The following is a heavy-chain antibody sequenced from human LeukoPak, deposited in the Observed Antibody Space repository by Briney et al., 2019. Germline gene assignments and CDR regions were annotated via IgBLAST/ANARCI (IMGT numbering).Heavy chain of an antibody. CDR3: ARSIQSRDGYNPDY. J-gene: IGHJ4*02. D-gene: IGHD5-24*01. Sequence: PGGSLRLSCAASGFTFSSYSMNWVRQAPGKGLEWVSSISSSSSYIYYADSVKGRFTISRDNAKNSLYLQMNSLRAEDTAVYYCARSIQSRDGYNPDYWGQGTLVTVSS. CDR1: GFTFSSYS. V-gene: IGHV3-21*01. CDR2: ISSSSSYI.